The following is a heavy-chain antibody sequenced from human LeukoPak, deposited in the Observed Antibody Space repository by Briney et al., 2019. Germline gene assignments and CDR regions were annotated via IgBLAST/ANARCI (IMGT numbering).Heavy chain of an antibody. CDR2: IDHSGST. D-gene: IGHD2-15*01. CDR1: GGSISSSNW. V-gene: IGHV4-4*02. J-gene: IGHJ3*02. CDR3: ARELDIVVVVAVTGAFDI. Sequence: SGTLSLTCAVSGGSISSSNWWSWVRQPPGKGLEWIGEIDHSGSTNYNPSLKSRVTISVDKSKNQFSLKLSSVTAADTAVYYCARELDIVVVVAVTGAFDIWGQGTMVTVSS.